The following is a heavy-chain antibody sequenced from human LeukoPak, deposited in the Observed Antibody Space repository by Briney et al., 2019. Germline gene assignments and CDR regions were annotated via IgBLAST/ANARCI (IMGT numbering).Heavy chain of an antibody. J-gene: IGHJ4*02. CDR3: ARVCGFGDPFDY. D-gene: IGHD3-10*01. CDR1: GGSISSGSYY. V-gene: IGHV4-61*02. Sequence: SETLSLTCTVSGGSISSGSYYWSWIRQPAGKGLEWIGRIYTSGSTNYIPSLKSRVTISVDTSKNQFSLKLSSVTAADTAVYYCARVCGFGDPFDYWGQGTLVTVSS. CDR2: IYTSGST.